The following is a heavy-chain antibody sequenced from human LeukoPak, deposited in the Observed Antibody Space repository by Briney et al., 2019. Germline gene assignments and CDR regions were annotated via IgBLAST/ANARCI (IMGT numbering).Heavy chain of an antibody. J-gene: IGHJ4*02. CDR1: GFSFSVYA. CDR2: ISGSGGGT. Sequence: GGSLRLSCAASGFSFSVYAMSWVRQAPGKGLEWVSGISGSGGGTYYADSVKGRFTISRDNSKNTLYLQMNSLRAEDTAVYYCAKSQGSSGPFDCWGQGTLVTVSS. CDR3: AKSQGSSGPFDC. D-gene: IGHD6-6*01. V-gene: IGHV3-23*01.